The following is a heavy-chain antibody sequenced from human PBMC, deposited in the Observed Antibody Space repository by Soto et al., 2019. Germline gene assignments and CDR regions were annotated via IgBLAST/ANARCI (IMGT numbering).Heavy chain of an antibody. Sequence: PEKLSDTNTGSGGSISSYYWSWSRQPPGKGLEWIGYIYYSGSTNYNPSLKSRVTISVDTSKNQFSLKLSSVTVADTAVYFGTTARYGFVSPAFDVWGQWPMGIV. J-gene: IGHJ3*01. D-gene: IGHD2-21*01. CDR2: IYYSGST. CDR1: GGSISSYY. CDR3: TTARYGFVSPAFDV. V-gene: IGHV4-59*01.